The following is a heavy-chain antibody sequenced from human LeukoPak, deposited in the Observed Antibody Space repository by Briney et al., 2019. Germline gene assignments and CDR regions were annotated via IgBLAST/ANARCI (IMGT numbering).Heavy chain of an antibody. CDR3: AGGQGWHFDL. CDR2: IKHDGSEE. CDR1: GITFSSLW. J-gene: IGHJ2*01. Sequence: GGSLRLSCAASGITFSSLWMSWLRQAPGKGLEWVADIKHDGSEEHYVASVKGRFTISRDNAKLYLQMNSLRAEDTAVYYCAGGQGWHFDLWGRGTLITVSS. D-gene: IGHD2-15*01. V-gene: IGHV3-7*01.